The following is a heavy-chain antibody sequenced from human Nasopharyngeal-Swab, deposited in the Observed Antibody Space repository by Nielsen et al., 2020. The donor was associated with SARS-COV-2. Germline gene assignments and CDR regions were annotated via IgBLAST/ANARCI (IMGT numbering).Heavy chain of an antibody. D-gene: IGHD4-17*01. CDR2: INPSGGST. V-gene: IGHV1-46*01. J-gene: IGHJ6*02. CDR1: GYTFTSYY. Sequence: ASVKVSCKASGYTFTSYYMHWVRQAPGQGLEWMGIINPSGGSTSYAQKFQGRVTMTRDTSTSTVYMELSSLRSEDTAVYYCARDRVNTVTTVEPPFWKGYYYYGMDVWGQGTMVTVSS. CDR3: ARDRVNTVTTVEPPFWKGYYYYGMDV.